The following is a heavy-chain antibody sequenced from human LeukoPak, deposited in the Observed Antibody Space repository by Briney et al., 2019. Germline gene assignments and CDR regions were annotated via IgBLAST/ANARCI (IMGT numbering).Heavy chain of an antibody. V-gene: IGHV1-2*02. J-gene: IGHJ6*02. CDR2: INPNSGGT. CDR3: AGETISQSYYYYGMDV. Sequence: ASVKVSCKASGYTFTAYYMHWVRQAPGQGLEWMGWINPNSGGTNYAQKFQGRVTMTRDTSISTAYMELSRLRSDDTAVYYCAGETISQSYYYYGMDVWGQGTTVTVSS. D-gene: IGHD3-3*01. CDR1: GYTFTAYY.